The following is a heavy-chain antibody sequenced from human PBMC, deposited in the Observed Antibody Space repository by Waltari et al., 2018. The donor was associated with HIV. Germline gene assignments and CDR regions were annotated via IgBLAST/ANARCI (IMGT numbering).Heavy chain of an antibody. Sequence: QVQLQESGPGLVKPSETLSLTCTVSGGSITRYYWSWIRQPPGNGLELIWYIYYSGSTNYNPSLKSRVTISVDTSKNQFSLNVTSVTAADTAVYYCARGPTRYYFDNWGQGTLVTVSS. D-gene: IGHD2-2*01. CDR3: ARGPTRYYFDN. V-gene: IGHV4-59*01. J-gene: IGHJ4*02. CDR2: IYYSGST. CDR1: GGSITRYY.